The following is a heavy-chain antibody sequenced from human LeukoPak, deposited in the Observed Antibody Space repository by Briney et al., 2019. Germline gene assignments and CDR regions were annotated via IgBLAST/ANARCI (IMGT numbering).Heavy chain of an antibody. CDR2: ISDDSGKK. V-gene: IGHV1-18*01. J-gene: IGHJ4*02. CDR1: GYSFASYA. Sequence: ASVKVSCKATGYSFASYAISWVRQAPGQGLEWMGWISDDSGKKDYAQKFQGRVTMTTEKSTRTAYMEIMSLRSDDTAVYYCAGQKCSGGSCDREIWGQGTLVTVSS. D-gene: IGHD2-15*01. CDR3: AGQKCSGGSCDREI.